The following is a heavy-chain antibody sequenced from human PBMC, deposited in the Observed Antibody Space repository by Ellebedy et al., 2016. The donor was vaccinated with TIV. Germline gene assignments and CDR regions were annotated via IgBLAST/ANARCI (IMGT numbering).Heavy chain of an antibody. D-gene: IGHD3-22*01. V-gene: IGHV4-59*06. CDR2: IYYSGST. CDR1: GGSISSYY. J-gene: IGHJ3*02. Sequence: SETLSLXXTVSGGSISSYYWSWIRQPPGKGLEWIGYIYYSGSTYYNPSLKSRVTTSVDTSKNQFSLKLSSVTAADTAVYYCARVYYYDSSGYYSAFDIWGQGTMVTVSS. CDR3: ARVYYYDSSGYYSAFDI.